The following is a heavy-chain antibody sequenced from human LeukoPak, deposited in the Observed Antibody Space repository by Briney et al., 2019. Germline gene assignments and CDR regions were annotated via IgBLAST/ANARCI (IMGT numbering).Heavy chain of an antibody. CDR3: ARRLSYGYCSSTSCPPRHDAFDI. CDR2: INHSGSI. CDR1: GGSFSGYY. D-gene: IGHD2-2*01. J-gene: IGHJ3*02. V-gene: IGHV4-34*01. Sequence: MASETLSLTCAVYGGSFSGYYWSWIRQPPGKGLEWIGEINHSGSINYNPSLKSRVTISVDTSKNQFSLKLSSVTAADTAVYYCARRLSYGYCSSTSCPPRHDAFDIWGQGTMVTVSS.